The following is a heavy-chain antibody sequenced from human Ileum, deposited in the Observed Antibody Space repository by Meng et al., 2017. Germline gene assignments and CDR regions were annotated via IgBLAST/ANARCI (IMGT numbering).Heavy chain of an antibody. CDR2: IYTSGGT. J-gene: IGHJ5*02. D-gene: IGHD4-17*01. CDR1: VGSISSYY. CDR3: ARDVVPTVTYYYNWFDP. Sequence: VQLRYSGPGLVKPSETFSPTGTVSVGSISSYYWSWIRQPAGKGLEWIGRIYTSGGTNYTPSLKSRVTMSVDTSKNQFSLKLSSVTAADTAVYYCARDVVPTVTYYYNWFDPWGQGTLVTVSS. V-gene: IGHV4-4*07.